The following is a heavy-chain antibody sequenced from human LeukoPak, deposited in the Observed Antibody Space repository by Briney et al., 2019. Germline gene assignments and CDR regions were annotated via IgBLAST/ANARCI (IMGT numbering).Heavy chain of an antibody. CDR2: ISGSGGST. CDR1: GFRFSSYA. J-gene: IGHJ4*02. CDR3: AKFLRGYCSSTSCYCFDY. Sequence: GGSLRLSCAASGFRFSSYAMSWVRQAPGKGLEWVSAISGSGGSTYYADSVKGRFTISRDNSKNTLYLQMNSLRAEDTAVYYCAKFLRGYCSSTSCYCFDYWGQGTLVTVSS. V-gene: IGHV3-23*01. D-gene: IGHD2-2*01.